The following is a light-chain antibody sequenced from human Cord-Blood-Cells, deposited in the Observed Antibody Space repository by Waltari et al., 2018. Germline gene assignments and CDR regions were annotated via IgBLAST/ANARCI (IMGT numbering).Light chain of an antibody. Sequence: QSALTQPASVSGSAGQSITISCTGTISDVGGYNYVSWYQQHPGKAPNLMIYDVSNRPSGVSNRFSGSKSGNTASLTISGLQAEDEADYYCSSYTSSSLWVFGGGTKLTVL. V-gene: IGLV2-14*01. CDR2: DVS. CDR3: SSYTSSSLWV. CDR1: ISDVGGYNY. J-gene: IGLJ3*02.